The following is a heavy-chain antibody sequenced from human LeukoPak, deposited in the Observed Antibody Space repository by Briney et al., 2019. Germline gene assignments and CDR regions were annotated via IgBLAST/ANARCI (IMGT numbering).Heavy chain of an antibody. CDR3: ARDAVVGTGIAFDV. J-gene: IGHJ3*01. CDR2: IIVGNGNT. V-gene: IGHV1-3*01. D-gene: IGHD4-23*01. Sequence: KVSCXXSGYTXTSYDMYWVRQAPGQRLEWMGWIIVGNGNTKYSQKFQGRVIITTDTSASTVYMELSSLRSEDTAVYYCARDAVVGTGIAFDVWGQGTMVTVSS. CDR1: GYTXTSYD.